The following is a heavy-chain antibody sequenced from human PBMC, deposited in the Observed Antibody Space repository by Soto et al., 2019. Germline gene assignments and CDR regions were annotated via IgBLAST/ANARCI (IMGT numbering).Heavy chain of an antibody. J-gene: IGHJ5*02. V-gene: IGHV4-34*03. D-gene: IGHD3-3*01. Sequence: SETLSLTCAVYGGSFSGYYWSWIRPPPGKGLECIGEINHSGSTNYNPSLTCRVTISVDRSKNQLSLTMSCVNSAYTSVYYVGSAPYHFLSGYHYNWFDPGRQRNLVTVSS. CDR2: INHSGST. CDR1: GGSFSGYY. CDR3: GSAPYHFLSGYHYNWFDP.